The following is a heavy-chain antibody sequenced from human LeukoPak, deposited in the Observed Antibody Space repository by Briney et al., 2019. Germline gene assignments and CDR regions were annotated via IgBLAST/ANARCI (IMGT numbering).Heavy chain of an antibody. J-gene: IGHJ4*02. Sequence: PSETLSLTCAVYGGSFSGYYWSWIRQPPGKGLEWIGEINHSGSTNYNPSLRSRVTVSVHTSKNQLSLKLSSVTAADTAVYYCASSYYFDYWGQGTLVTVSS. CDR1: GGSFSGYY. CDR2: INHSGST. CDR3: ASSYYFDY. V-gene: IGHV4-34*01.